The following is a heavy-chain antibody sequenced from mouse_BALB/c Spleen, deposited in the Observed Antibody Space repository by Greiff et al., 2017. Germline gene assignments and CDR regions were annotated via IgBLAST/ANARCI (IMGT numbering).Heavy chain of an antibody. J-gene: IGHJ4*01. Sequence: VQLQQSGAELVRPGALVKLSCKASGFNIKDYYMHWVKQRPEQGLEWIGWIDPENGNTIYDPKFQGKASITADTSSNTAYLQLSSLTSEDTAVYYCARKLGRDCAMDDWGEGTSVTVSS. CDR2: IDPENGNT. CDR3: ARKLGRDCAMDD. CDR1: GFNIKDYY. V-gene: IGHV14-1*02.